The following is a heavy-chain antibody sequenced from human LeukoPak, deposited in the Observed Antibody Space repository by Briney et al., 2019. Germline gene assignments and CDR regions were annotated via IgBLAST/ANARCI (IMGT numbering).Heavy chain of an antibody. Sequence: GGSLRLSCAASGFTFSTYTMNWVRQAPGKGLEWVGRIKSKTDGGTTDYAAPVKGRFTISRDDSKNTLYLQMNSLKTEDTAVYYCTTHYYDSSVDYWGQGTLVTVSS. V-gene: IGHV3-15*01. J-gene: IGHJ4*02. CDR2: IKSKTDGGTT. CDR3: TTHYYDSSVDY. CDR1: GFTFSTYT. D-gene: IGHD3-22*01.